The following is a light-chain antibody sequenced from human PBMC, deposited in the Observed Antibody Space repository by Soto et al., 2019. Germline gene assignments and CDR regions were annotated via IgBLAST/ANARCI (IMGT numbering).Light chain of an antibody. CDR3: QQYGTSPLT. J-gene: IGKJ4*01. Sequence: EIVLTQSPGTLSLSPGERATLSCRASQCVSSSYLAWYQQKPGQAPRLLIYGASSRATGIPDRFSGSGSATDVTLTISRLEPEDFALYYCQQYGTSPLTFGGGTKVEIK. V-gene: IGKV3-20*01. CDR2: GAS. CDR1: QCVSSSY.